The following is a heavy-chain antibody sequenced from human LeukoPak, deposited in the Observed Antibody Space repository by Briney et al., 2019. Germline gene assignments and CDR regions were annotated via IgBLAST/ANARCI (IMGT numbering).Heavy chain of an antibody. CDR1: GFTFKSVS. D-gene: IGHD1-1*01. CDR2: IGHFAGDI. J-gene: IGHJ4*01. CDR3: ARDPYTGSMFDY. V-gene: IGHV3-21*01. Sequence: GGSLRLCCVGTGFTFKSVSMSWVRQAPGKGLEWVAFIGHFAGDIFYADSVKGRFNISRDDAKDSVYLQMNSLRVDDTAVYFCARDPYTGSMFDYWGHGTLVTVSS.